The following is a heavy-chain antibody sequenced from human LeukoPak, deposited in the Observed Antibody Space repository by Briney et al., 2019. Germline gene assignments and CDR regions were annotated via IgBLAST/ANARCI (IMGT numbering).Heavy chain of an antibody. CDR3: ASIPGIVGATRRDY. D-gene: IGHD1-26*01. Sequence: TGGSLRLSCAASGFTFSSYSMNWVRQAPGKGLEWVSSISSSSSYIYYADSVKGRFTISRDNAKNSLYLQMNSLRAEDTAVYYCASIPGIVGATRRDYWGQGTLATVSS. CDR2: ISSSSSYI. V-gene: IGHV3-21*01. J-gene: IGHJ4*02. CDR1: GFTFSSYS.